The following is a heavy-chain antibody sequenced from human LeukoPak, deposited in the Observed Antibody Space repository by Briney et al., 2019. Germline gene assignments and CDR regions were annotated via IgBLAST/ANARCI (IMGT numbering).Heavy chain of an antibody. V-gene: IGHV3-30*02. D-gene: IGHD6-13*01. Sequence: PGGSLRLSCAASGINFRSSGMHWVRQAPGKGLEGVTFIQNDGSDKYYAASVKGRFTISRDNSKNTVYLHIASLRADDTALYYCAREGGRAVPGRFDQWGQGTLVTVSS. J-gene: IGHJ4*02. CDR3: AREGGRAVPGRFDQ. CDR1: GINFRSSG. CDR2: IQNDGSDK.